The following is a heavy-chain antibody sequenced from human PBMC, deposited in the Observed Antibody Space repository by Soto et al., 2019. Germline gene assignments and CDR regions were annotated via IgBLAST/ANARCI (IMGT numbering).Heavy chain of an antibody. CDR2: ISGYNGNT. Sequence: ASVKVSCKASGYTFSGYSITWVRQAPGQGLEWMGRISGYNGNTNYARTLRGRLTLTTDTSTSTAYMELRSLTSDDTAVYYCARDVFCGGAPACPDMDVWGQGTTVTVSS. V-gene: IGHV1-18*04. D-gene: IGHD2-21*01. J-gene: IGHJ6*02. CDR3: ARDVFCGGAPACPDMDV. CDR1: GYTFSGYS.